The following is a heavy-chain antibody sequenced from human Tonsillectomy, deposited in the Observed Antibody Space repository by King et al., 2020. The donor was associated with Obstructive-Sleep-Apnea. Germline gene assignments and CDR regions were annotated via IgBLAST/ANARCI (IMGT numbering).Heavy chain of an antibody. D-gene: IGHD2-2*01. Sequence: VQLQESGPGLVKPSETLSLTCSVSGCSISSYYWSWIRQPAGKGLEWIGRIYSSGSTNYNPSLKSRVTMSVDTSKNQVSLNLSSVTAADTAVYSCSRERAIVEPAARYLDYWGQGTLVTVSS. CDR2: IYSSGST. CDR1: GCSISSYY. J-gene: IGHJ4*02. CDR3: SRERAIVEPAARYLDY. V-gene: IGHV4-4*07.